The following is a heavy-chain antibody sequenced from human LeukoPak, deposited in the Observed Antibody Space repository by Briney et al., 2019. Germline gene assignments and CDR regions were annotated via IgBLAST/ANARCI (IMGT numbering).Heavy chain of an antibody. D-gene: IGHD3-22*01. CDR3: AKRDSSGYYYDYYYYYGMDV. CDR1: GFTFSSYA. J-gene: IGHJ6*02. CDR2: ISGSGGST. V-gene: IGHV3-23*01. Sequence: PGGSLRLSCAASGFTFSSYAMSWVRQAPGKGREWVSAISGSGGSTYYADSVKGRFTISRDNSKSTLYPQMNSLRAEDTAVYYCAKRDSSGYYYDYYYYYGMDVWGQGTTVTVSS.